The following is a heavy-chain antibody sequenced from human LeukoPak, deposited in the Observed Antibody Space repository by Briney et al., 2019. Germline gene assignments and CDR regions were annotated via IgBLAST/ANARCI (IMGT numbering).Heavy chain of an antibody. D-gene: IGHD5-18*01. CDR3: ARTTEGGYSYGYYYYYYMDV. V-gene: IGHV4-59*01. Sequence: SETLSLTCTVSGGSISSYYWSWIRQPPGKGLEWIGYIYYSGSTNYNPSLKSRVTISVDTSKNQFSLKLTSVTAADTAVYYCARTTEGGYSYGYYYYYYMDVWGKGTTVTISS. CDR2: IYYSGST. J-gene: IGHJ6*03. CDR1: GGSISSYY.